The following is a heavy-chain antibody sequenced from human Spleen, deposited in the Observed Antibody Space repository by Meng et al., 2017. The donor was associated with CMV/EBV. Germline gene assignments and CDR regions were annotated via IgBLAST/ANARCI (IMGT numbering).Heavy chain of an antibody. CDR2: IKQDGSEK. V-gene: IGHV3-7*01. CDR1: GFTFSSYW. CDR3: ARGGSYGVY. D-gene: IGHD1-26*01. J-gene: IGHJ4*02. Sequence: GESLKISCAASGFTFSSYWMHWVRQAPGKGLEWVANIKQDGSEKYYVDSVKGRFTISRDNAKNSLYLQMNSLRAEDTAVYYCARGGSYGVYWGQGTLVTVSS.